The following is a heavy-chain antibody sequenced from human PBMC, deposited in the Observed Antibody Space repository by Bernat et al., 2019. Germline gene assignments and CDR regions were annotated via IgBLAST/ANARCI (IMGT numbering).Heavy chain of an antibody. D-gene: IGHD3-22*01. J-gene: IGHJ3*02. CDR3: AKDSIWYYYDSSGYDAFDI. V-gene: IGHV3-30*18. Sequence: QVQLVESGGGVVQPGRSLRLSCAASGFTFSSYGMHWVRQAPGKGLEWVAVISYDGSNKYYADSVKGRFTISRDNSKNTLYLQMNSLRAEDTAVYYCAKDSIWYYYDSSGYDAFDIWGQGTMVTVS. CDR1: GFTFSSYG. CDR2: ISYDGSNK.